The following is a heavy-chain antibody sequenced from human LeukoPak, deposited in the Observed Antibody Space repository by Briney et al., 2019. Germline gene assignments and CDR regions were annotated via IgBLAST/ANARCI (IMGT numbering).Heavy chain of an antibody. Sequence: SETLSLTCTVSGGSISSSSYYWGWIRQPPGKGLEWIGYIHNSGTSTYNLSLKSRVTISADTSKNQFSLKLNSMTTADTAVYYCTRGAGWLIDYWGQGILVTVSS. J-gene: IGHJ4*02. CDR1: GGSISSSSYY. CDR3: TRGAGWLIDY. V-gene: IGHV4-61*05. D-gene: IGHD3-16*01. CDR2: IHNSGTS.